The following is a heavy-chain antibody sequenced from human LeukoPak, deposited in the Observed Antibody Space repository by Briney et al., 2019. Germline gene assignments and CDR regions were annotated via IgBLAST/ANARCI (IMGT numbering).Heavy chain of an antibody. Sequence: PGGSLRLSCAASGFTFSSYAMHWVRQAPGKGLEWVAVISYDGSNKYYADSVKGRFTISRDNSKNTLYLQMNSLRAEDTAVYYCAREKIVVVPAAYFDYWGQGTLSPSPQ. CDR3: AREKIVVVPAAYFDY. CDR1: GFTFSSYA. D-gene: IGHD2-2*01. CDR2: ISYDGSNK. J-gene: IGHJ4*02. V-gene: IGHV3-30*04.